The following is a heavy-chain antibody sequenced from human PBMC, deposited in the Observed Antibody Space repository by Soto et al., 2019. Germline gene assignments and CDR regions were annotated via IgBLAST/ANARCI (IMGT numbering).Heavy chain of an antibody. CDR2: IYYSGST. D-gene: IGHD2-15*01. CDR1: GGSISSGGYY. V-gene: IGHV4-31*03. J-gene: IGHJ4*02. CDR3: ARDRNLVAARYFDY. Sequence: PSETLSLTCTVSGGSISSGGYYWSWIQQHPGKGLEWIGYIYYSGSTYYNPSLKSRVTISVDTSKNQFSLKLSSVTAADTAVYYCARDRNLVAARYFDYWGQGTLVTVSS.